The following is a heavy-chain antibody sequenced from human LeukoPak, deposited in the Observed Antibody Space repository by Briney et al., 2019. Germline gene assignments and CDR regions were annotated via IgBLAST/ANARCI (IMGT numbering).Heavy chain of an antibody. CDR1: GFTFSSYG. J-gene: IGHJ4*02. CDR3: AKDRGSGSYSDY. V-gene: IGHV3-30*02. CDR2: IRYDVSNK. Sequence: GGSLRLSCAASGFTFSSYGMHCLRQAPGKGLEWVAFIRYDVSNKYYADSVKGRFTISRDNSKNTLYLQMNSLRAEDTAVYYCAKDRGSGSYSDYWGQGTLVTVSS. D-gene: IGHD1-26*01.